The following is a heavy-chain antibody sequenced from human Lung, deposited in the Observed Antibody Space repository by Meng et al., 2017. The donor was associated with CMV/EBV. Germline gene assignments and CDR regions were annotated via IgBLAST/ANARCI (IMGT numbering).Heavy chain of an antibody. Sequence: GSLRLXCAASGFAFSGYTMNWVRQAPGKGLEWVSSISSSSSYIYYADSVKGRFTISRDNAENSLSLLMNSLRVEDTAVYDCARVVGRTPGDYWGQGALVTVSS. J-gene: IGHJ4*02. D-gene: IGHD1/OR15-1a*01. V-gene: IGHV3-21*06. CDR3: ARVVGRTPGDY. CDR2: ISSSSSYI. CDR1: GFAFSGYT.